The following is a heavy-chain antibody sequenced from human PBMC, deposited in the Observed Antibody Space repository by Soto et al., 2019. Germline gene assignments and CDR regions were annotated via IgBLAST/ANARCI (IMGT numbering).Heavy chain of an antibody. V-gene: IGHV2-5*02. D-gene: IGHD3-10*01. Sequence: QITLKESGPTLVTPTQTLTLTCTFSGFSLRNSGVGMAWIRQPPGKALEWLALIYWDDDKRYSPSLKSRLTLNTDTSKNQVVLTLPNMDPVDTAPYYGAHDGTSGSYFRNWGQGTPVTVSS. CDR2: IYWDDDK. J-gene: IGHJ4*02. CDR1: GFSLRNSGVG. CDR3: AHDGTSGSYFRN.